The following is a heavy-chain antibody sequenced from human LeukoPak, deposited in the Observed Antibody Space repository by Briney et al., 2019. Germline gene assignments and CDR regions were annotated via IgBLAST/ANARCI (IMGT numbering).Heavy chain of an antibody. CDR2: LWSDESHE. J-gene: IGHJ4*02. CDR3: ARGRGCSGGTCYFDC. V-gene: IGHV3-33*08. D-gene: IGHD2-15*01. CDR1: GFTFSSYA. Sequence: GGSLRLSCAASGFTFSSYAMSWVRQAPGKGLEWVAILWSDESHEYYIESVKGRFTISRDISRSTLYLQMNSLRAEDTAVYYCARGRGCSGGTCYFDCWGQGTLVTVSS.